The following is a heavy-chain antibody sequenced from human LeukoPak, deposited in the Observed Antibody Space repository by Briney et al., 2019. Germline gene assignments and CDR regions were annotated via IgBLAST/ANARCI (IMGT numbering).Heavy chain of an antibody. J-gene: IGHJ3*02. V-gene: IGHV3-23*01. CDR2: ISGSGGST. CDR1: GFTVSSNY. D-gene: IGHD3-22*01. CDR3: AKDVFDYYDRVFDI. Sequence: GGSLRLSCAASGFTVSSNYMSWVRQAPGKGLEWVSAISGSGGSTYYADSVKGRFTISRDNSKNTLYLQMNSLRAEDTAVYYCAKDVFDYYDRVFDIWGQGTMVTVSS.